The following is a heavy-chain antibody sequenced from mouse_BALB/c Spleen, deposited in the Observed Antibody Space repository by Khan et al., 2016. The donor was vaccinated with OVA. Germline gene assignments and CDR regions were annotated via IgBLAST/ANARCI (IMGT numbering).Heavy chain of an antibody. CDR1: GYTFTSYG. CDR2: INTYTGEP. J-gene: IGHJ4*01. D-gene: IGHD2-10*01. Sequence: QIQLVQSGPELKKPGETVKISCKASGYTFTSYGMNWVKQSPGKALKWMGWINTYTGEPTYADDFKGRFAFSLETSASTAYLQINNLKNEDTATDFCARPPYFSYTLDYWSQGTSVTVSS. V-gene: IGHV9-3-1*01. CDR3: ARPPYFSYTLDY.